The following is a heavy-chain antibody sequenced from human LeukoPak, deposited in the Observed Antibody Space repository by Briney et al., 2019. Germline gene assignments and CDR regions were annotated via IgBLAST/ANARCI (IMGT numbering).Heavy chain of an antibody. CDR1: GGTFNNYA. CDR3: ARTPIVVVPAPMVGAFDI. CDR2: INPNSGGT. J-gene: IGHJ3*02. V-gene: IGHV1-2*02. D-gene: IGHD2-2*01. Sequence: ASVKVSCKASGGTFNNYAISWVRQAPGQGLEWMGWINPNSGGTNYAQKFQGRVTMTRDTSISTAYMELSRLRSDDTAVYYCARTPIVVVPAPMVGAFDIWGQGTMVTVSS.